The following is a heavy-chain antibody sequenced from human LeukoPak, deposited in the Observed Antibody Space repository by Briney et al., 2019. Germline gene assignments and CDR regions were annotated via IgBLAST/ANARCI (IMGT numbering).Heavy chain of an antibody. CDR2: IKEDGTRK. CDR3: ARGPTRANSSDY. D-gene: IGHD2/OR15-2a*01. CDR1: GFTFSSHW. V-gene: IGHV3-7*01. J-gene: IGHJ4*02. Sequence: AGGSLRLSCAASGFTFSSHWMTWVRQAPGKGLEWVANIKEDGTRKYYVDSVKGRFTLSRDNAKNSLYLQMNSLRAEDTAVYYCARGPTRANSSDYWGQGTLVTVSS.